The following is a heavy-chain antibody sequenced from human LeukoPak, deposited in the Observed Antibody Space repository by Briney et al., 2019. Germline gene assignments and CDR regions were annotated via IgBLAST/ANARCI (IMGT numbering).Heavy chain of an antibody. CDR1: GFPFSSYA. D-gene: IGHD1-1*01. Sequence: PGGSLRLSCAPSGFPFSSYAMSWVRPAPGKGLAWVSAVISSCGSTYYAVSLKCRFTISRDNSKNTLYLQMNSLRAEDTAVYYCAKLWSTSRGAFDIWGQGTMVTVS. CDR2: VISSCGST. CDR3: AKLWSTSRGAFDI. J-gene: IGHJ3*02. V-gene: IGHV3-23*01.